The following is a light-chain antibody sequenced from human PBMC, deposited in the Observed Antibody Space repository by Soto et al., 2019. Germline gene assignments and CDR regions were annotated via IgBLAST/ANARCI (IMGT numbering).Light chain of an antibody. CDR2: DAS. CDR3: QYYTNRT. Sequence: DIQMTQSPSTLSASVGDRVTITCRASQSIGSWLAWYQQKPGKAPKLLIYDASSLESGVPSRLSGGASGTEFTLTISSRQPDEFGNYYCQYYTNRTFGQGTKVEIK. CDR1: QSIGSW. J-gene: IGKJ1*01. V-gene: IGKV1-5*01.